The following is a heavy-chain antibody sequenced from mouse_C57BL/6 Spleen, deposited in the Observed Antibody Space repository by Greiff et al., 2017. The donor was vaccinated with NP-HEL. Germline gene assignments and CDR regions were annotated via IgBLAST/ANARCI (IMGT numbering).Heavy chain of an antibody. D-gene: IGHD1-1*01. V-gene: IGHV5-6*01. J-gene: IGHJ1*03. CDR2: ISSGGSYT. Sequence: EVQVVESGGDLVKPGGSLKLSCAASGFTFSSYGMSWVRQTPDKRLEWVATISSGGSYTYYPDSVKGRFTISRDNAKNTLYLQMSSLKSEDTAMYYCARRDGSSYYFDVWGTGTTVTVSS. CDR1: GFTFSSYG. CDR3: ARRDGSSYYFDV.